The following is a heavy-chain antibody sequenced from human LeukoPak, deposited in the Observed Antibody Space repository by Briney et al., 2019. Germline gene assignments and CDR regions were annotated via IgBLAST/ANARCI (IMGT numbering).Heavy chain of an antibody. J-gene: IGHJ3*02. CDR1: GFTSSDYY. D-gene: IGHD3-22*01. V-gene: IGHV3-11*01. CDR3: ARFGSSGRDAFDI. Sequence: GGSLRLSCAASGFTSSDYYMSWIRQAPGKGLEWVSYISSSGSTIYYADSVKGRFTISRDNAKNSLYLQMNSLRAEDTAVYYCARFGSSGRDAFDIWGQGTMVTVSS. CDR2: ISSSGSTI.